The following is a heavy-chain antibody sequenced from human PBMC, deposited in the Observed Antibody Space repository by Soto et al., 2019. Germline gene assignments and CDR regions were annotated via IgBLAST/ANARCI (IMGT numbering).Heavy chain of an antibody. V-gene: IGHV3-7*05. Sequence: GGSLRLSCTVSGCTFINYWMSWVRQAPGKGLEWVANIKKDGSEKNYVDSVKGRFTISRDNAKNSLYLQMSSLRAEDTAVYYCARGTITAPGTDNWGQGTLVTVSS. CDR2: IKKDGSEK. CDR3: ARGTITAPGTDN. D-gene: IGHD6-13*01. CDR1: GCTFINYW. J-gene: IGHJ4*02.